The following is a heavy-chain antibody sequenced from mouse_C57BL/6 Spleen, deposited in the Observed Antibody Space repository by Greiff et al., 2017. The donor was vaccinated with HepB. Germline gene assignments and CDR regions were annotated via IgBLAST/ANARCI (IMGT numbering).Heavy chain of an antibody. CDR2: IYPGSGNT. CDR3: AREKVTTLDY. D-gene: IGHD2-2*01. Sequence: QVQLQQSGAELVRPGASVKLSCKASGYTFTDYYINWVKQRPGQGLEWIARIYPGSGNTYYNEKFKGKATLTAEKSSSTAYMQLSSLTSEDSAVYFCAREKVTTLDYWGQGTTLTVSS. J-gene: IGHJ2*01. CDR1: GYTFTDYY. V-gene: IGHV1-76*01.